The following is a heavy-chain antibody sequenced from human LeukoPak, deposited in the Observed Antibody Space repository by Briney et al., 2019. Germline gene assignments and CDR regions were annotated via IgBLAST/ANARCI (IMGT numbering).Heavy chain of an antibody. Sequence: PSETLSLTCTVSGGSISSYYWSWIRQPPGKGLEWIGYIYYSGSTNYNPSLKSRVTISVDTSTNQFSLKLSSVTAADTAVYYCARALGGFAPWYYYMDVWGKGTTVTVSS. CDR3: ARALGGFAPWYYYMDV. CDR2: IYYSGST. J-gene: IGHJ6*03. CDR1: GGSISSYY. D-gene: IGHD2-15*01. V-gene: IGHV4-59*01.